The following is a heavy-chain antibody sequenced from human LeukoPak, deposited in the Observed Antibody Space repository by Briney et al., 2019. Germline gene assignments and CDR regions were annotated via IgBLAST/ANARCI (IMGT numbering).Heavy chain of an antibody. Sequence: SETLSLTRAVYGGSFSGYYWSWIRQPPGKGLEWIGEINHSGSTNYNPSLKSRVTISVDTSKNQFSLKLSSVTAADTAVYYCARHSSSWYGRYGYWGQGTLVTVSS. J-gene: IGHJ4*02. V-gene: IGHV4-34*01. CDR3: ARHSSSWYGRYGY. CDR1: GGSFSGYY. CDR2: INHSGST. D-gene: IGHD6-13*01.